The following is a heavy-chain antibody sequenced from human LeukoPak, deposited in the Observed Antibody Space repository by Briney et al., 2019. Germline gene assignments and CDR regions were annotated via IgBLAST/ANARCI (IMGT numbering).Heavy chain of an antibody. CDR2: ISGSGGST. V-gene: IGHV3-23*01. Sequence: GGSLRLSCAASGFTFSSYAMSWVRQAPGKGLEGVSAISGSGGSTYYADSVKGRFTISRDNSKNTLYLQMNSLRAEDTPVYYCAKGAASVYKVRGVFSYWGQGTLVTVSS. CDR3: AKGAASVYKVRGVFSY. J-gene: IGHJ4*02. D-gene: IGHD3-10*01. CDR1: GFTFSSYA.